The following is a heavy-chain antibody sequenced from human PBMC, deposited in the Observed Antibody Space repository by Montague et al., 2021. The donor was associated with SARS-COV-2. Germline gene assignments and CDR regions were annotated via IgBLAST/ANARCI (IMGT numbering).Heavy chain of an antibody. CDR1: GGSFSGYY. V-gene: IGHV4-34*01. CDR2: INHSGST. J-gene: IGHJ4*02. D-gene: IGHD3-22*01. Sequence: SETLSLTCAVYGGSFSGYYWSWIRQPPGKGLEWIGEINHSGSTKYNPSLKSRVTISVDTSKNQFSLKLSSVTAADTAVYYCARGTKRVITYDYDGSGYASDYWGQGTLVTVSS. CDR3: ARGTKRVITYDYDGSGYASDY.